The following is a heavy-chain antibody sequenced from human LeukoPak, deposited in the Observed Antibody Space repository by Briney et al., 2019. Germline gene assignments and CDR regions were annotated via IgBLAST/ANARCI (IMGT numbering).Heavy chain of an antibody. D-gene: IGHD2-15*01. CDR3: ASHSSFSYFDY. CDR1: GGSISSYY. V-gene: IGHV4-59*01. Sequence: SETLSLTCTVSGGSISSYYWSWIRQPPGKGLEWIGYIYYSGSTDYNPSLKSRVTISVETSKNQFSLKLSSVTAADTAVYYCASHSSFSYFDYWGQGTLVTVSS. J-gene: IGHJ4*02. CDR2: IYYSGST.